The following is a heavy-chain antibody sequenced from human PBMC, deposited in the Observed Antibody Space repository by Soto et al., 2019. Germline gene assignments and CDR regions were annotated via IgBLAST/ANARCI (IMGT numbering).Heavy chain of an antibody. CDR2: ISSSSSYI. J-gene: IGHJ3*02. CDR3: ARDIVVVPAAADAFDI. D-gene: IGHD2-2*01. V-gene: IGHV3-21*01. Sequence: EVQLVESGGGLVKPGGSLRLSCAASGFTFSSYSMNWVRQAPGKGLVWVSSISSSSSYIYYADSVKGRFTISRDNAKNSLYLQMNSLIAEDTAVYYCARDIVVVPAAADAFDIWGQGTMVTVSS. CDR1: GFTFSSYS.